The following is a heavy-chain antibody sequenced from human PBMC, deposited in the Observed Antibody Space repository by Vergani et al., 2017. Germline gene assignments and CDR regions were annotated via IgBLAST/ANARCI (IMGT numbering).Heavy chain of an antibody. V-gene: IGHV3-21*01. J-gene: IGHJ4*02. CDR3: AKDGRPPYDSSGPPLLD. CDR1: GFTFSHYS. Sequence: EVQMVESGGGLVKPGGSLRLSCVASGFTFSHYSMNWVRQAPGKGLEWVSSISGNNDDVYYADSVKGRFTISRDNAKNSLYLDMSSLRAEDTAVYYCAKDGRPPYDSSGPPLLDWGQGTLVTVSS. D-gene: IGHD3-22*01. CDR2: ISGNNDDV.